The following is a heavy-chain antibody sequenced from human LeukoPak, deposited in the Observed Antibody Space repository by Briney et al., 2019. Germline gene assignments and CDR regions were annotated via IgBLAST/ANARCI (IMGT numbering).Heavy chain of an antibody. Sequence: SETPSLTCTVSGGSISGYYWSWIRQPAGKGLEWIGRVCTSGSTNYNPSLKSRVTMSIDTSKNQFSLNLSSVTAADTAVYYCAKSPSGRGGYNWFDPWGQGTLVTVSS. D-gene: IGHD3-16*01. CDR2: VCTSGST. CDR1: GGSISGYY. V-gene: IGHV4-4*07. J-gene: IGHJ5*02. CDR3: AKSPSGRGGYNWFDP.